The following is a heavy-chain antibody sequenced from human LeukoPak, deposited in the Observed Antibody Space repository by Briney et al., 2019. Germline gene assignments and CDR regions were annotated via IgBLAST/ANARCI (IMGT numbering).Heavy chain of an antibody. CDR3: ARDGFPGAVTQNEGWWFFDL. D-gene: IGHD4-17*01. V-gene: IGHV3-33*01. CDR1: GXTFSSYG. J-gene: IGHJ2*01. Sequence: PGGSLRLSCAASGXTFSSYGMQWVRQAPGKGLEWVAVIWYDGSNKYYADSVRGRFTISRDNSKNTLYLQMNSLRAEDTAVYFCARDGFPGAVTQNEGWWFFDLWGRGTLVTVSS. CDR2: IWYDGSNK.